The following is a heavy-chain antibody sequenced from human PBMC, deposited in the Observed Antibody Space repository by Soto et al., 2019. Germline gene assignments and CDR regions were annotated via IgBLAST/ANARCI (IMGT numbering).Heavy chain of an antibody. CDR2: VDSDGNTT. D-gene: IGHD1-26*01. CDR3: VRDDVGVGIDY. V-gene: IGHV3-74*03. Sequence: RGSLRLSCAASGFTFSSYWMHWVRQVPGKGLVWVSHVDSDGNTTTYADSVKGRFTISRDNAKNTVYLQMNSLRAEDTAVYYCVRDDVGVGIDYWGLGTLVTVSS. J-gene: IGHJ4*02. CDR1: GFTFSSYW.